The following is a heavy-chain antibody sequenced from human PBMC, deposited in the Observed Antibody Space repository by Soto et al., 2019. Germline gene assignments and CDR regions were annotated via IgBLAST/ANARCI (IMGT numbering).Heavy chain of an antibody. CDR1: GFTFSLSA. J-gene: IGHJ1*01. D-gene: IGHD3-9*01. CDR3: AKGPEYVILTGCFY. V-gene: IGHV3-23*01. CDR2: ISGGGGST. Sequence: EVQLLESGGGFVQPGESLRLSCVASGFTFSLSAMSWVRQAPGRGLEWVSPISGGGGSTEYTDSVKGPFTISRDNSKDTVHLQMNSLGAEDTAVYYCAKGPEYVILTGCFYWGQGALVTVSS.